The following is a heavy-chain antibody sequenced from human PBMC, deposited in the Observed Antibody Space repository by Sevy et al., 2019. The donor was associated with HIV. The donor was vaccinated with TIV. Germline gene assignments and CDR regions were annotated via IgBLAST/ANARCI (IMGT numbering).Heavy chain of an antibody. J-gene: IGHJ4*02. Sequence: GGSLRLSCTASGFTFSSYVIRWVRQAPGKGLEWVSTISASGGSTYYADSVKGRFTISRDNSKKNVYLDMNSLRAEDTAIFYCAKEETTGYIWGQGTLVTVSS. V-gene: IGHV3-23*01. CDR3: AKEETTGYI. CDR2: ISASGGST. CDR1: GFTFSSYV. D-gene: IGHD3-9*01.